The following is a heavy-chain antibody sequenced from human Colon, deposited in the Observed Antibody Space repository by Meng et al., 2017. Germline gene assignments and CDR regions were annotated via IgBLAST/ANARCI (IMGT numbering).Heavy chain of an antibody. V-gene: IGHV4-34*02. CDR3: SSLLTLDY. D-gene: IGHD2-15*01. CDR2: INHSGDT. CDR1: AGPFSGYY. Sequence: QVPLPQWGPGLWKPSATLTLTCAINAGPFSGYYWSWFRQAPGKGLEWIGEINHSGDTHYNPSLKSRVSMSFDTSKKQFSLHLSSVTAADTAVYYCSSLLTLDYWGPGTLVTVSS. J-gene: IGHJ4*02.